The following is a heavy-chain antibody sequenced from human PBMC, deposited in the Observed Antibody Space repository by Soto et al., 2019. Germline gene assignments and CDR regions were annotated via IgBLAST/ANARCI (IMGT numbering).Heavy chain of an antibody. Sequence: EVQLLESGGGLVQPGGSLRHSCAASGYTFRSYAMSWVRQAPGKGLEWVSAISGSGGSTYYADSVKGRFTIYRDNSKNTLYLQMNSLRADAPSVYYCPKDSIVVVVAATFTESFQHWGQGTLVTVSS. CDR1: GYTFRSYA. CDR2: ISGSGGST. V-gene: IGHV3-23*01. CDR3: PKDSIVVVVAATFTESFQH. D-gene: IGHD2-15*01. J-gene: IGHJ1*01.